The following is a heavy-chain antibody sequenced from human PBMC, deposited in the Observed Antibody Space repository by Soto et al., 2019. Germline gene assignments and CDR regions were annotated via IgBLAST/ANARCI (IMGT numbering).Heavy chain of an antibody. V-gene: IGHV3-74*01. CDR1: GFTFSSYW. D-gene: IGHD3-22*01. CDR2: INSDGSST. J-gene: IGHJ6*03. Sequence: PGGSLRLSCAASGFTFSSYWMHWVRQAPGKGLVWVSRINSDGSSTSYADSVKGRFTISRDNAKNTLYLQMNSLRAEDTAVYYCARDGPTPIVSGYSLAYYYYMDVWGKGTTVTVSS. CDR3: ARDGPTPIVSGYSLAYYYYMDV.